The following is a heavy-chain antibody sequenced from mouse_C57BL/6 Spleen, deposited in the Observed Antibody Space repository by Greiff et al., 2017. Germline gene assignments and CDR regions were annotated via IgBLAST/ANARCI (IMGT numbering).Heavy chain of an antibody. CDR3: ARGFITTVVAPYAMDY. CDR1: GFTFSDYY. Sequence: EVQGVESGGGLVQPGGSLKLSCAASGFTFSDYYMYWVRQTPEKRLEWVAYISNGGGSTYYPDTVKGRFTISRDNAKNTLYLQMSRLKSEDTAMYYCARGFITTVVAPYAMDYWGQGTSVTVSS. J-gene: IGHJ4*01. D-gene: IGHD1-1*01. CDR2: ISNGGGST. V-gene: IGHV5-12*01.